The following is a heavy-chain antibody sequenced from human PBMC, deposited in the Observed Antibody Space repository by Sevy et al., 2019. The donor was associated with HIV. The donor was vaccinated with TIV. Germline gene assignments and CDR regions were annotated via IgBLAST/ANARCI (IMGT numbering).Heavy chain of an antibody. D-gene: IGHD3-22*01. J-gene: IGHJ4*02. CDR3: AVLYDSSGYNGY. V-gene: IGHV1-69*13. Sequence: ASVKVSCKASGGTFSSYAISWVRHAPGQGLEWMGGIIPIFGTANYAQKFQGRVTITADESTSTAYMELSSLRSEDTAVYYCAVLYDSSGYNGYWGQGTLVTVSS. CDR1: GGTFSSYA. CDR2: IIPIFGTA.